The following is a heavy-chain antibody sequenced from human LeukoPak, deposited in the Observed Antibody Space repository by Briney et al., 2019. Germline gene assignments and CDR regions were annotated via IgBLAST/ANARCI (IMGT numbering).Heavy chain of an antibody. CDR2: INPNSGGT. D-gene: IGHD6-6*01. Sequence: GASVKVSCKASGYTFTGYYMHWVRQAPGRGLERMGWINPNSGGTNYAQKFQGRVTMTRDTSISTAYMELSRLRSDDTAVYYCARDPSIAARQTKNRVYFQHWGQGTLVTVSS. CDR1: GYTFTGYY. J-gene: IGHJ1*01. V-gene: IGHV1-2*02. CDR3: ARDPSIAARQTKNRVYFQH.